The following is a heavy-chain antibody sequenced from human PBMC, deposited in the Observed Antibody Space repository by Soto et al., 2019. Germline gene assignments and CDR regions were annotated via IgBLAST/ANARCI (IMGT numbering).Heavy chain of an antibody. J-gene: IGHJ4*02. D-gene: IGHD7-27*01. CDR2: IWYDGSNT. CDR1: GFIFSSFG. Sequence: GGSLRLSCAASGFIFSSFGMHWVRQAQGKGLEWVAHIWYDGSNTYYADSVKGRFTISRDNSRNTLYLQMNSLRAEDTAVYHCVRDLLGSGGHFDYWGQGTPVTVSS. CDR3: VRDLLGSGGHFDY. V-gene: IGHV3-33*01.